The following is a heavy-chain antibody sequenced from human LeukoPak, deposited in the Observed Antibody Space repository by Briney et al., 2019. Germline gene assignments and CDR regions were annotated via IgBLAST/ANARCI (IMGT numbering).Heavy chain of an antibody. V-gene: IGHV3-33*06. CDR2: IWSDATNQ. CDR1: GFTFSHYG. J-gene: IGHJ4*02. D-gene: IGHD4-11*01. CDR3: AKDAQRGFDYSNSLEH. Sequence: PGGSLRLSCEASGFTFSHYGMHWVRQAPGKGLEWVAVIWSDATNQYYADSVKGRFTISRDNFKNTVSLQMNSLRAEDTAVYYRAKDAQRGFDYSNSLEHWGQGSLVTVSS.